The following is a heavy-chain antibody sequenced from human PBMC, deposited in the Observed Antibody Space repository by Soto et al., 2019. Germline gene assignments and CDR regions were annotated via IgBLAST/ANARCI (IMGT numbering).Heavy chain of an antibody. J-gene: IGHJ4*02. CDR3: ARHFASGPIRQAVGY. CDR2: IYPGDSDT. Sequence: GESLKISCQGSGYSFTNYWIGWVRQMPGKGLEWMGVIYPGDSDTRYSPSFQGQVTISADKSISTAYLQWSSLKAPDTAMYYCARHFASGPIRQAVGYWDPGTLSTVSS. V-gene: IGHV5-51*01. D-gene: IGHD1-26*01. CDR1: GYSFTNYW.